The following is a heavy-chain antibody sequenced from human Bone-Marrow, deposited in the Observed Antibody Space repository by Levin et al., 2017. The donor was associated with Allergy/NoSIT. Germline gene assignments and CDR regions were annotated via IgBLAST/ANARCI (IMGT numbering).Heavy chain of an antibody. CDR3: SRDLLGADDY. V-gene: IGHV3-74*01. CDR1: EFIFSDYW. Sequence: GESLKISCAASEFIFSDYWMHWVRQAPGKRLEWVSRTNEDGSIKNYADSVKGRFAISRDNVKNTLYLQMNSLRVEDTAIYYCSRDLLGADDYWGQGTLVTVSS. J-gene: IGHJ4*02. CDR2: TNEDGSIK. D-gene: IGHD4/OR15-4a*01.